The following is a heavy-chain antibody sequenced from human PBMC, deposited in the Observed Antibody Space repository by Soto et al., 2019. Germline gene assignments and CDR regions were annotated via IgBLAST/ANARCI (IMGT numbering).Heavy chain of an antibody. J-gene: IGHJ6*02. Sequence: ASVKVSSKASGYTFTSYAMHWVRQAPGQRLEWMGWINAGNGNTKYSQKFQGRVTITRDTSASTAYMELSSLRSEDTAVYYCARTQGIAARPPAYGMDVWGQGTTVTVSS. CDR3: ARTQGIAARPPAYGMDV. V-gene: IGHV1-3*01. CDR2: INAGNGNT. D-gene: IGHD6-6*01. CDR1: GYTFTSYA.